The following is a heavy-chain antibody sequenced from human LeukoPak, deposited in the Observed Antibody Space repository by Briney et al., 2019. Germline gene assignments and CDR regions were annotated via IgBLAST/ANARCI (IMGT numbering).Heavy chain of an antibody. D-gene: IGHD6-13*01. CDR1: GFTVSSNY. CDR2: IYSGGST. Sequence: GGSLRLSCAASGFTVSSNYMSWVRQAPGKGLEWVSVIYSGGSTYYADSVKGRFTISRDNSKNTLYLQMNSLRAEDTAVYYCARQIAAAGNGYYFDYWGQGTLVTVSS. V-gene: IGHV3-53*01. CDR3: ARQIAAAGNGYYFDY. J-gene: IGHJ4*02.